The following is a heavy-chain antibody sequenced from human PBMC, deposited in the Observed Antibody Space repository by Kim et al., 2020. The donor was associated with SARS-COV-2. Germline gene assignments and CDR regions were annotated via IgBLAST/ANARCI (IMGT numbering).Heavy chain of an antibody. J-gene: IGHJ4*02. V-gene: IGHV3-30*01. D-gene: IGHD5-12*01. CDR3: ARPLEMATLPGDY. Sequence: AGSVKGRFTIARDKSKNALYLQMNSLRAEDTAVYYCARPLEMATLPGDYWGQGTLVTVSS.